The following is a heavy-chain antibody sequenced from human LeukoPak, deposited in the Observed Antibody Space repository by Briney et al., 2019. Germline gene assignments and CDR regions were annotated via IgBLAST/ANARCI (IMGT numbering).Heavy chain of an antibody. Sequence: GGSLRLSCAATGFTFSSYAMSWVRQAPGKGLEWVSAISGSGGSTYYADSVKGRFTISRDNSKNTLYLQMNSLRAEDTAVYYCAKRHYDFWSGYQNQMYYFDYWGQGTLVTVSS. D-gene: IGHD3-3*01. CDR3: AKRHYDFWSGYQNQMYYFDY. CDR1: GFTFSSYA. J-gene: IGHJ4*02. CDR2: ISGSGGST. V-gene: IGHV3-23*01.